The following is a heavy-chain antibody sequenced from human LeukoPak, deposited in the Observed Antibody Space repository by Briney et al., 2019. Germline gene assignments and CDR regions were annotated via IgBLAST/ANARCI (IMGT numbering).Heavy chain of an antibody. CDR2: INPIFGTV. J-gene: IGHJ4*02. CDR1: GATFSIYA. D-gene: IGHD3-22*01. V-gene: IGHV1-69*13. CDR3: LFYYDSSGYYFDY. Sequence: SVKVSCKASGATFSIYAVSWVRQAPGQGLKWMGGINPIFGTVNYAQSFQGRVTITADESTTTAYMELSSLRSEDTAIYYCLFYYDSSGYYFDYWGQGTLVAVSS.